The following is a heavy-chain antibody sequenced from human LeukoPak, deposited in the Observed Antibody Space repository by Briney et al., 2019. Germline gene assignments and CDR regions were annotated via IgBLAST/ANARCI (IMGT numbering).Heavy chain of an antibody. D-gene: IGHD3-16*02. CDR1: GYTFTGYY. Sequence: ASVKVSCKASGYTFTGYYMHWVRQAPGQGLEWMGWINPNSGGTNHAQKFQGRVTMTRDTSISTAYMELSRLRSDDTAVYYCARDVGLRLGELSLHYYFDYWGQGTLVTVSS. J-gene: IGHJ4*02. CDR2: INPNSGGT. CDR3: ARDVGLRLGELSLHYYFDY. V-gene: IGHV1-2*02.